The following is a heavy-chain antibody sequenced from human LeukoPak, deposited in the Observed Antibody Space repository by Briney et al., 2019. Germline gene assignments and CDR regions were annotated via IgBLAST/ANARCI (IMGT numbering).Heavy chain of an antibody. V-gene: IGHV5-51*01. Sequence: LAESLKISCKGSAYSFTSYWIGWVRQMTAKDLEWMGIIYPGDAGTSYSPSFQGQVTISADKSISTAYLQWSSLKASDTAMYYCARHCEVRTTVTYFDYWGQGTLVTVSS. D-gene: IGHD4-17*01. J-gene: IGHJ4*02. CDR2: IYPGDAGT. CDR1: AYSFTSYW. CDR3: ARHCEVRTTVTYFDY.